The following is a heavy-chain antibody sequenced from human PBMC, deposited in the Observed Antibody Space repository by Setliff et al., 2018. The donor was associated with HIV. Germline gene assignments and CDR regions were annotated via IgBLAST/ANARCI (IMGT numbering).Heavy chain of an antibody. J-gene: IGHJ4*02. D-gene: IGHD5-12*01. V-gene: IGHV4-4*02. CDR3: ARQGDGYNLYHVYYFDY. Sequence: PSETLSLTCAVSVGSISSTNWWTWVRQPPGKGLEWIGEIYHSGTTKYNPSLKSRVTMSIDTSKSQFSLKLSSVTATDTAVYYCARQGDGYNLYHVYYFDYWGQGTLVTVSS. CDR2: IYHSGTT. CDR1: VGSISSTNW.